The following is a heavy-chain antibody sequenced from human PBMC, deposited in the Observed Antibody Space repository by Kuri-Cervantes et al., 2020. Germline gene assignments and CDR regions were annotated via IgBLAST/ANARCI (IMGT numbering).Heavy chain of an antibody. Sequence: GGSLRLSCAASGFIFSDYYMSWIRQAPGKGLEWVSYISSSGDTIYDADSVKGRFTISRDNAKNSLYLQMNSLRAEDTALYYCARRGSYYYMDVWGKGTTVTVSS. V-gene: IGHV3-11*01. J-gene: IGHJ6*03. CDR3: ARRGSYYYMDV. D-gene: IGHD3-16*01. CDR2: ISSSGDTI. CDR1: GFIFSDYY.